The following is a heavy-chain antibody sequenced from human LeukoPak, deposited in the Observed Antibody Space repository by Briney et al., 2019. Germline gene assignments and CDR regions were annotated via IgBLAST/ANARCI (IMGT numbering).Heavy chain of an antibody. Sequence: GGSLRLSRAATGFTFSHYSMSWVRQAPGKGLEWVSSISGSGGSTYYADSVKGRFTISRDNSKNTLYLQMNSLRDEDTAVYYCAKSSYYDASGYYREYYFDYWGQGTLVTVSS. D-gene: IGHD3-22*01. V-gene: IGHV3-23*01. CDR2: ISGSGGST. J-gene: IGHJ4*02. CDR3: AKSSYYDASGYYREYYFDY. CDR1: GFTFSHYS.